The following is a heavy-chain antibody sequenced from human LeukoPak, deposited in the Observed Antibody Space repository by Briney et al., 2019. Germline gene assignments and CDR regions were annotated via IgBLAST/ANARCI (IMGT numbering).Heavy chain of an antibody. D-gene: IGHD3-9*01. V-gene: IGHV1-18*04. J-gene: IGHJ4*02. CDR1: GYTFTSYG. CDR2: ISAYNGNT. Sequence: ASVKVSCKASGYTFTSYGISWVRQAPGQGLEWMGWISAYNGNTNYAQKLQGRDTMTTDTSTSTAYMELRSLRSDDTAVYYCAREPDILTGDPRDYWGQGTLVTVSS. CDR3: AREPDILTGDPRDY.